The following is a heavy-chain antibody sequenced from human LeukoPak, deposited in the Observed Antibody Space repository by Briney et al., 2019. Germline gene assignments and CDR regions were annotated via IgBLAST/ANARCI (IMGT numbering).Heavy chain of an antibody. CDR3: ARGIEIAVDYYDSSGYSNDAFDI. D-gene: IGHD3-22*01. CDR1: GGTFSSYA. J-gene: IGHJ3*02. Sequence: SVKVSCKASGGTFSSYAISWVRQAPGRGLEWMGGIIPIFGTANYAQKFQGRVTITADESTSTAYMELSSLRSEDTAVYYCARGIEIAVDYYDSSGYSNDAFDIWGQGTMVTVSS. CDR2: IIPIFGTA. V-gene: IGHV1-69*13.